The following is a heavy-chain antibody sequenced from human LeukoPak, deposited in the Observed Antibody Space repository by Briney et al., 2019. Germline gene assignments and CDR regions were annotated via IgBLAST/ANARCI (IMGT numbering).Heavy chain of an antibody. D-gene: IGHD3-22*01. CDR2: IYYSAST. Sequence: SETLSLTCTVSGVSISSYYWSWIRQPPGKGLECIGYIYYSASTNYNPSLKSRVTISVDTSKNQFSLKLSSVTAADTAVYYCARRTYFYDSSGYYFDYWGQGTLVTVSS. V-gene: IGHV4-59*01. CDR1: GVSISSYY. J-gene: IGHJ4*02. CDR3: ARRTYFYDSSGYYFDY.